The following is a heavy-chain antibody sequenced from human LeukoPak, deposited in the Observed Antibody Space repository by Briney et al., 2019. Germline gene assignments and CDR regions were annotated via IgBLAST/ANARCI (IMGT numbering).Heavy chain of an antibody. J-gene: IGHJ4*02. V-gene: IGHV1-69*13. CDR1: GYTFTSYG. D-gene: IGHD3-3*01. CDR3: ATDRDFWSFDY. CDR2: IIPIFGTA. Sequence: ASVKVSCKASGYTFTSYGISWVRQAPGQGLEWMGGIIPIFGTANYAQKFQGRVTITADESTSTAYMELSSLRSEDTAVYYCATDRDFWSFDYWGQGTLVTVSS.